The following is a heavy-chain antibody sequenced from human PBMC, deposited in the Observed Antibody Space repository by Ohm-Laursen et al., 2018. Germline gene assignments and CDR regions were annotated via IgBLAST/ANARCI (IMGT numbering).Heavy chain of an antibody. V-gene: IGHV3-23*01. CDR1: GFTFSNYA. CDR2: ITDSGGDT. CDR3: AKGSY. Sequence: SLRLSCTASGFTFSNYAMSWVRQAPGKGLEWISAITDSGGDTYYADSVKGRFTISRDNSKNTLYLQKNSLTAEDTAVYYCAKGSYWGQGTLVTVSS. J-gene: IGHJ4*02.